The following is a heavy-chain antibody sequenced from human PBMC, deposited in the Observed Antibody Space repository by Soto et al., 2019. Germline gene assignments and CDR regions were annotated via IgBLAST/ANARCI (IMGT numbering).Heavy chain of an antibody. CDR2: IYYSGST. J-gene: IGHJ4*02. CDR3: ASTPGTTYYDFWSGYSSDKPLFEY. V-gene: IGHV4-59*01. D-gene: IGHD3-3*01. Sequence: SETLSLTCTVSGGSISSYYWSWIRQPPGKGLEWIGYIYYSGSTNYNPSLKSRVTISVDTSKNQFSLKLSSVTAAETAVYYCASTPGTTYYDFWSGYSSDKPLFEYWGQGTLVTVSS. CDR1: GGSISSYY.